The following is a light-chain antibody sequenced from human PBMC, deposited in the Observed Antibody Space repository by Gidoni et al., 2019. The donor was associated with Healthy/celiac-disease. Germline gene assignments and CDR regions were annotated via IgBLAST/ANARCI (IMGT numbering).Light chain of an antibody. J-gene: IGLJ1*01. Sequence: SYELTQQPSVSVSPGQTSSITCAGDKLGDKYACWYQQKPGQSPVLVIYQASKRPSGIPERFSGSNSGNTATLTISGTQAMDEADYYCQAWDSSTALYVFGTGTKVTVL. V-gene: IGLV3-1*01. CDR2: QAS. CDR1: KLGDKY. CDR3: QAWDSSTALYV.